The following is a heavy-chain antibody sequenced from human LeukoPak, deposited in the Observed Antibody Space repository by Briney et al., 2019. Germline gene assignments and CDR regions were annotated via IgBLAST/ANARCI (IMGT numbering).Heavy chain of an antibody. D-gene: IGHD6-13*01. Sequence: SETLSLTCAVSGGSISSGGYSWSWIRQPPGKGLEWIRYIYHSGSTYYNPSLKSRVTISVDRSKNQFSLKLSSVTAADTAVYYCAGTRYSSSPNTYFDYWGQGTLVTVSS. CDR1: GGSISSGGYS. V-gene: IGHV4-30-2*01. CDR3: AGTRYSSSPNTYFDY. CDR2: IYHSGST. J-gene: IGHJ4*02.